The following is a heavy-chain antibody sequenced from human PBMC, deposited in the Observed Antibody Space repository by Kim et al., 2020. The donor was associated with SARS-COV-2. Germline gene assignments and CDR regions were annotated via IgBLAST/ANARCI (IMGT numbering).Heavy chain of an antibody. CDR1: GGSIGSSNYY. Sequence: SETLSLTCIVSGGSIGSSNYYWGWIRRPPGRGLEWIGNIFHTGSTYYNPSLKSRVTMSVDTSKNQFSLKLNSVTAADTAVYYCARLPQWLNPVHFWGQGTLVTGSS. D-gene: IGHD6-19*01. V-gene: IGHV4-39*01. CDR2: IFHTGST. CDR3: ARLPQWLNPVHF. J-gene: IGHJ4*02.